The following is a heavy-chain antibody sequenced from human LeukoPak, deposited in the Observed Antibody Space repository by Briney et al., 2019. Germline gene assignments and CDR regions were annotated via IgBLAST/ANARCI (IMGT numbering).Heavy chain of an antibody. CDR1: GFTVSSNY. CDR2: IYSGGST. J-gene: IGHJ4*02. Sequence: GGSLRLSCAASGFTVSSNYMSWVRQAPGKGLEWVSVIYSGGSTYYADSVKGRFTISRDNSKNTLYLQMNSLRAEDTAVYYCAKVAAMVSPYFDYWGQGALVTVSS. D-gene: IGHD5-18*01. CDR3: AKVAAMVSPYFDY. V-gene: IGHV3-53*05.